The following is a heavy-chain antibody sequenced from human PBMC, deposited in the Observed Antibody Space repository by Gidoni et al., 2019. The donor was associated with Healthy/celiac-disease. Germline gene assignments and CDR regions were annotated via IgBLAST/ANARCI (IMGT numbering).Heavy chain of an antibody. V-gene: IGHV6-1*01. J-gene: IGHJ6*02. CDR1: GDSVSSTSAA. Sequence: QVQLQQSGPGLVKPSQTLSLTCAISGDSVSSTSAAWNWIRQSPSRGLEWLGRTYYRSNWYNDYAVSVKSRITINPDTSKNQFSLQLNSVTPEDTAVYYCAREYYYDSSGYYYVKFYYYGMDVWGQGTTVTVSS. D-gene: IGHD3-22*01. CDR3: AREYYYDSSGYYYVKFYYYGMDV. CDR2: TYYRSNWYN.